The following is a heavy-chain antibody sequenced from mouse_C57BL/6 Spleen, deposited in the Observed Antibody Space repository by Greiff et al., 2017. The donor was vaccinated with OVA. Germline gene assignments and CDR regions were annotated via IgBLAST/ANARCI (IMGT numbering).Heavy chain of an antibody. J-gene: IGHJ4*01. CDR3: ARTHGSSFYAMDY. CDR1: GYTFTSYR. CDR2: IDPNSGGT. V-gene: IGHV1-72*01. D-gene: IGHD1-1*01. Sequence: QVQLQQSGAELVKSGASVKLSCKASGYTFTSYRMHWVKQRPGRGLEWIGRIDPNSGGTKYNEKFKSKATLTVDKPSSTAYMQLSSLTSEDSAVYYCARTHGSSFYAMDYWGQGTSVTVSS.